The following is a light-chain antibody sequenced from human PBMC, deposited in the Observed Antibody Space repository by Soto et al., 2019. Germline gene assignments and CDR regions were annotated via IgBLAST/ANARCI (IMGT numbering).Light chain of an antibody. V-gene: IGKV1-33*01. CDR2: DAS. CDR1: QDISNY. J-gene: IGKJ4*01. Sequence: DLQMTQSPSSLSASVGDRVTITCQASQDISNYLSWYQQKAGKAPKLLIYDASNLETGVPSRFSGSGSGTDFTFTISSLQPEDIATYYCQQYDNLPLTFGGGTKVEIK. CDR3: QQYDNLPLT.